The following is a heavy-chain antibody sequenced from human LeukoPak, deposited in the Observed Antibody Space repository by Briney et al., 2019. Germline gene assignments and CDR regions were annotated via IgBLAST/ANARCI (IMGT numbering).Heavy chain of an antibody. J-gene: IGHJ4*02. CDR2: IHYTGSI. V-gene: IGHV4-31*11. CDR1: GGSFSGYY. D-gene: IGHD5-12*01. CDR3: ARGVDRTKIYS. Sequence: SETLSLTCAVYGGSFSGYYWSWIRLYPGKGLEWIGCIHYTGSIYYNPSLQSRVTISVDTSKTQFSLNLNSVTAADTAVYYCARGVDRTKIYSWGQGTLVTVSS.